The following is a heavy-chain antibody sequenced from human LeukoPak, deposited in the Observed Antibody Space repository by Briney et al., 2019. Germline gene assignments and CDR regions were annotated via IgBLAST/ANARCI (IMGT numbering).Heavy chain of an antibody. D-gene: IGHD3-22*01. CDR2: ISYDGSNK. J-gene: IGHJ4*02. CDR1: GFTFSSYA. CDR3: ARARYDSSGYYLDY. V-gene: IGHV3-30-3*01. Sequence: PGRSLRLSCAASGFTFSSYAMHWIRQAPGKGLEWVAVISYDGSNKYYADSVKGRFTISRDNSKNTPYLQMSSLRAEDTAVYYCARARYDSSGYYLDYWGQGTLVTVSS.